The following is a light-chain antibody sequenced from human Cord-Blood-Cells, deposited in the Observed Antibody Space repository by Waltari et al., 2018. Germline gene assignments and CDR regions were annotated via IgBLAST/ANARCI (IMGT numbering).Light chain of an antibody. CDR1: SSDVGSYTL. CDR3: AAWDDSLSGRV. J-gene: IGLJ3*02. CDR2: EAS. Sequence: QSALTQPASVSGSPGQSITISCTGTSSDVGSYTLFSWSQQHPGKAPKLMIYEASKRPSGVSNRFSGSKSGNTASLTISGLQAEDEADYYCAAWDDSLSGRVFGGGTKLTVL. V-gene: IGLV2-23*01.